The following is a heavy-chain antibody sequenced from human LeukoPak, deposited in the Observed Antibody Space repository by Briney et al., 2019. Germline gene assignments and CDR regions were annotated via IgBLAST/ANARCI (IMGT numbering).Heavy chain of an antibody. J-gene: IGHJ4*02. CDR3: ARNAISSGYTFDY. V-gene: IGHV3-7*01. CDR1: GFTFSSYW. D-gene: IGHD3-22*01. CDR2: IKQDGSER. Sequence: GGSLRLSCAASGFTFSSYWMSWVRQAPGKGLEWVANIKQDGSERYYVDSVKGRFTISRDNAKNSLYLQMSSLRAEDTAVYYCARNAISSGYTFDYWGQGTLVTVPS.